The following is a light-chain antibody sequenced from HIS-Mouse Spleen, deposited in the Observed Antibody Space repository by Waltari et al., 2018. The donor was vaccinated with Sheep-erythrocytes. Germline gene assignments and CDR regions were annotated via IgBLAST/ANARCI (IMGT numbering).Light chain of an antibody. CDR1: RSVSSY. CDR3: QQRSNWLT. Sequence: EIVLTQSPATLSLSPGERATLSCRASRSVSSYLAWYQQKPGQAPRLLSYDASNRATGIPARFSGSGSGTDFTLTISSLEPEDFAVYYCQQRSNWLTFGGGTKVEIK. J-gene: IGKJ4*01. V-gene: IGKV3-11*01. CDR2: DAS.